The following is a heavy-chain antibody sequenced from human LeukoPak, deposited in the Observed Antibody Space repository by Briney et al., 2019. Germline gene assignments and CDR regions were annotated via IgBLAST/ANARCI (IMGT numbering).Heavy chain of an antibody. D-gene: IGHD3-9*01. V-gene: IGHV4-4*02. J-gene: IGHJ4*02. CDR3: ARGSGILTGYGGRRIDY. Sequence: TTSGTLSLTCAVSGASISNSNWWSWVRQPPGEGLVWIGEIYHSGSTNYNPSLENRVSISVDKSKNQFSLKLSSVTAADTAVCYCARGSGILTGYGGRRIDYWGQGTLVTVSS. CDR2: IYHSGST. CDR1: GASISNSNW.